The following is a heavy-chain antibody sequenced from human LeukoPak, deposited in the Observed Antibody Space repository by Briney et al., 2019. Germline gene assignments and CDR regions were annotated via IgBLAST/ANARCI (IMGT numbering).Heavy chain of an antibody. Sequence: GGSLRLSCVASGFTFSSYWMTWVRQAPGKGLEWVSYISSSGSTIYYADSVKGRFTISRDNAKNSLYLQMNSLRAEDTAVYYCARGTYDFWSGYHPFDYWGQGTLVTVSS. J-gene: IGHJ4*02. CDR1: GFTFSSYW. CDR3: ARGTYDFWSGYHPFDY. CDR2: ISSSGSTI. V-gene: IGHV3-48*04. D-gene: IGHD3-3*01.